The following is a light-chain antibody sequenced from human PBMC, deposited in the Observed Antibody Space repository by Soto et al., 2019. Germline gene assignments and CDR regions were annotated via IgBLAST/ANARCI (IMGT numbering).Light chain of an antibody. Sequence: ESVLTQSPGTLSLSPGERATLSCRASQSISSSYLAWYQQKPGQAPRLLIYGASSRATGIPDRFSGSGSGTDFTLTISRLEPEDFAVYYCQQFCSPLTFGQGTKVEIK. CDR1: QSISSSY. CDR3: QQFCSPLT. CDR2: GAS. V-gene: IGKV3-20*01. J-gene: IGKJ1*01.